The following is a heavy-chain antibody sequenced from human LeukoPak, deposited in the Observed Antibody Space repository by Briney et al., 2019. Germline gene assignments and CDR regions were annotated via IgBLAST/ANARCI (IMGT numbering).Heavy chain of an antibody. CDR2: TSGSGGST. V-gene: IGHV3-23*01. J-gene: IGHJ5*02. CDR3: AKEILPASTFFDP. CDR1: GFTFRSYA. D-gene: IGHD2-2*01. Sequence: GGSLRLSCAASGFTFRSYAMSWVRQAPGKGLEWISATSGSGGSTYYADSVKGRFTISRDNSKKTLYVQMNSLRAEDTAVYYCAKEILPASTFFDPWGQGTLVTVSS.